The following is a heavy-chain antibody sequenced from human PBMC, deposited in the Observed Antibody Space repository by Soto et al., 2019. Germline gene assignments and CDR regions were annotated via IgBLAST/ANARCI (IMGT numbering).Heavy chain of an antibody. CDR3: AKDQAPDYYDSSGYYVGAFDI. D-gene: IGHD3-22*01. CDR1: GFTFSSYA. J-gene: IGHJ3*02. V-gene: IGHV3-23*01. Sequence: HPGGSLRLSCAASGFTFSSYAMSWVRQAPGKGLEWVSAISGSGGSTYYADSVKGRFTISRDNSKNTLYLQMNSLRAEDTAVYYCAKDQAPDYYDSSGYYVGAFDIWGQGTMVTVSS. CDR2: ISGSGGST.